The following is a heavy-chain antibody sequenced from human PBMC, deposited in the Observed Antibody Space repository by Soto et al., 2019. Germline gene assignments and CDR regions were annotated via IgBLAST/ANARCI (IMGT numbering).Heavy chain of an antibody. V-gene: IGHV1-69*12. CDR3: ARKTMGVEYYSGMDV. CDR2: IIPIFGTA. CDR1: GDTFSSYA. D-gene: IGHD3-3*01. J-gene: IGHJ6*02. Sequence: QVQLVQTRAEVKKPGSSVKVSCKAYGDTFSSYAINWVRQAPGQGLEWMGGIIPIFGTANFAQKFQVRVTITADESMSTAYMELSSLRSEDTAVYYCARKTMGVEYYSGMDVWGQGTTVTVSS.